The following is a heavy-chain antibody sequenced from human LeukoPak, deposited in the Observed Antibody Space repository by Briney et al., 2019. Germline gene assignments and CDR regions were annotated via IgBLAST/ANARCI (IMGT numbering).Heavy chain of an antibody. V-gene: IGHV3-23*01. CDR3: AKHEPRTMIVVVPLLDY. J-gene: IGHJ4*02. CDR1: GFTFSSYA. CDR2: ISGSGGST. Sequence: PGGSLRLSCAASGFTFSSYAMSWVRQAPGKGLEWVSAISGSGGSTYYADSVKGRFTISRDNSKNTLYLQMNSLRAEDTAVYYCAKHEPRTMIVVVPLLDYWGQGTLVTVSS. D-gene: IGHD3-22*01.